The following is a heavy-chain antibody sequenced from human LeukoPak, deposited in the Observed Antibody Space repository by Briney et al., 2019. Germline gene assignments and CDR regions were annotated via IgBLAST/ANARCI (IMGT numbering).Heavy chain of an antibody. D-gene: IGHD7-27*01. CDR2: IYYSGST. J-gene: IGHJ4*02. CDR3: ASLLGTDFDY. Sequence: SETLSLTCTVSGGSISSYYWSWIRQPPGKGLEWIGYIYYSGSTNYNPSLKSRVTISVDTSENQFSLKLRSVTAADTAVYYCASLLGTDFDYWGQGTLVTVSS. V-gene: IGHV4-59*01. CDR1: GGSISSYY.